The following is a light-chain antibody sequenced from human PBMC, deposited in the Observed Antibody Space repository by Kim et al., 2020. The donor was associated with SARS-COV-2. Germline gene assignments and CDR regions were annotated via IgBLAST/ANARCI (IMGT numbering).Light chain of an antibody. CDR1: QSVSSN. Sequence: EIVMTQSPATLSVSPGERATLSCRASQSVSSNLAWYQQKPGQAPRLLIYGASTRATGIPARFSGSGSGTEFTLTISSLQSEDFAVYYCQQYNNWPLDLTFGGGTKVDIK. CDR2: GAS. V-gene: IGKV3-15*01. J-gene: IGKJ4*01. CDR3: QQYNNWPLDLT.